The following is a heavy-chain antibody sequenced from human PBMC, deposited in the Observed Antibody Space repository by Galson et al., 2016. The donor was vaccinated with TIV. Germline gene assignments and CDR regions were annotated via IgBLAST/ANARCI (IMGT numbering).Heavy chain of an antibody. CDR1: GVTFSYFA. J-gene: IGHJ5*02. CDR3: ARGRGLYDSSGYFLFDH. Sequence: SVKVSCKASGVTFSYFAFSWVRQAPGQGLEWMGGIVPMFGTTNYAQKFQGRVTISADESTTTAYLELSSLRSEDTAVYYCARGRGLYDSSGYFLFDHWGQGTLVTVSS. CDR2: IVPMFGTT. D-gene: IGHD3-22*01. V-gene: IGHV1-69*13.